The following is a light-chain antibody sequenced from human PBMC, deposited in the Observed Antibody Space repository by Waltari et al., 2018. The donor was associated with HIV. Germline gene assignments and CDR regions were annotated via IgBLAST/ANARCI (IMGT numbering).Light chain of an antibody. CDR1: TSDFGRYDP. CDR3: STHTTNDTLI. J-gene: IGLJ2*01. CDR2: EVT. Sequence: QSALTQPASVSGSPGQSVTISCTDSTSDFGRYDPVSWYQQHPDTVPKVIMYEVTSRPSGIPHRFSGPRSGNTASLTISGLQTEDEAVYYCSTHTTNDTLIFGGGTKLTVL. V-gene: IGLV2-14*03.